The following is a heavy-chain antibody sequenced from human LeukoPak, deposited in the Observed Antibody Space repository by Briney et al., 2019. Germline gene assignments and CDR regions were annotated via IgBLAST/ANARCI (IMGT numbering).Heavy chain of an antibody. Sequence: PGGSLRLSCAASGFTFSSYAMSWVRQAPGKGLEWVSAISGGGGSTYYADSVKGRFTISRDNSKNTLYLQMNSLRAEDTAVYYCAKSGPAVKYYYDSSGEYNDYWGQGTLVTVSS. CDR1: GFTFSSYA. CDR2: ISGGGGST. D-gene: IGHD3-22*01. CDR3: AKSGPAVKYYYDSSGEYNDY. V-gene: IGHV3-23*01. J-gene: IGHJ4*02.